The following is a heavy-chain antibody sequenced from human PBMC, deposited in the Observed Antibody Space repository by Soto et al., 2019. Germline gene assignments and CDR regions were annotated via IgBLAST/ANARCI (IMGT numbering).Heavy chain of an antibody. CDR1: GFTFSSYA. D-gene: IGHD1-7*01. CDR3: AKGQELELNTYYYYYYMDV. Sequence: PGGSLRLSCAASGFTFSSYAMSWVRQAPGKGLEWVSAISGSGGSTYYADSVKGRFTISRDNSKNTLYLQMNSLRAEDTAVYYCAKGQELELNTYYYYYYMDVWGKGTTVTVSS. CDR2: ISGSGGST. J-gene: IGHJ6*03. V-gene: IGHV3-23*01.